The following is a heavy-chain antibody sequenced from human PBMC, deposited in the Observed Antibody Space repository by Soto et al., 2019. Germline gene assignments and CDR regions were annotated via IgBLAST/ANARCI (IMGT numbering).Heavy chain of an antibody. CDR1: GVAISSNGYY. V-gene: IGHV4-31*03. Sequence: QVQLQESGPGLVKPSQNLSLPCTVSGVAISSNGYYWNWIRQHPGKGLEWIGYIYNSGTTYFNPSLKNRGAISLNTSQSEFSLRLASVTAADTSLCYCVRVQGGVYNLAFASGGHAMLITVSS. J-gene: IGHJ5*01. CDR2: IYNSGTT. D-gene: IGHD1-1*01. CDR3: VRVQGGVYNLAFAS.